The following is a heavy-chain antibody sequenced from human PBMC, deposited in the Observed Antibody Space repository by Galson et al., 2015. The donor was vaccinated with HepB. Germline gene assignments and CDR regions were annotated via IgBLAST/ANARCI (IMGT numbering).Heavy chain of an antibody. D-gene: IGHD1-1*01. CDR1: GYTFTGYY. Sequence: SVKVSCKASGYTFTGYYMHWVRQVPGQGLEWMGWINPKSGATNYAQKFKGRVSMTRDTPINTVYMELSRLISDGTAVYYCGRDQGGTTSLYYYYYGMDVWGQGTTVTVSS. J-gene: IGHJ6*02. V-gene: IGHV1-2*02. CDR2: INPKSGAT. CDR3: GRDQGGTTSLYYYYYGMDV.